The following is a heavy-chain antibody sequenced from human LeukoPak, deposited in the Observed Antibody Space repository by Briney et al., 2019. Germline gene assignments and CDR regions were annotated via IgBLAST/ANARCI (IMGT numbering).Heavy chain of an antibody. D-gene: IGHD3-3*01. CDR3: ARDPGAITIFGVVIIGWFDP. CDR2: IYYSGST. Sequence: SETLSLTCTVSGGSISSGDYYWSWIRQPPGKGLEWIGYIYYSGSTYYNPSLKSRVTISVDTSKNQFSLKLSSVTAADTAVCYCARDPGAITIFGVVIIGWFDPWGQGTLVTVSS. CDR1: GGSISSGDYY. V-gene: IGHV4-30-4*01. J-gene: IGHJ5*02.